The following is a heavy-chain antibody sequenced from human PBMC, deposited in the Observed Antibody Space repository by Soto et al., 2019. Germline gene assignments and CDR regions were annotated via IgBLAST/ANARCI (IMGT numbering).Heavy chain of an antibody. V-gene: IGHV5-51*01. D-gene: IGHD3-22*01. CDR2: MYPDDSDI. J-gene: IGHJ3*02. CDR3: ATAYVYDFENSNYYRDAFDI. CDR1: GYSFSFYW. Sequence: PGESLKISCKASGYSFSFYWIGWVRQMPGKGLEWMAIMYPDDSDIRYSPSFEAHVTISADKSTSTAFRQWSSLKASDTAMYYCATAYVYDFENSNYYRDAFDIWGQGTLVTVSS.